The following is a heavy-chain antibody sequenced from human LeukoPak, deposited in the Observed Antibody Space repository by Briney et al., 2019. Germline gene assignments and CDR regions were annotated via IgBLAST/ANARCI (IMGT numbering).Heavy chain of an antibody. D-gene: IGHD6-19*01. Sequence: PGRSLRLSCVASGFTFSRYDMHWVRQAPGKGLEWVAVTAYDGSNEIYADSVKGRFTISRDNSKNTLYLQMNSLRAEDTAVYYCARAAAVTGAFRDNWFDPWGQGTLVTVFS. CDR1: GFTFSRYD. CDR2: TAYDGSNE. CDR3: ARAAAVTGAFRDNWFDP. J-gene: IGHJ5*02. V-gene: IGHV3-30-3*01.